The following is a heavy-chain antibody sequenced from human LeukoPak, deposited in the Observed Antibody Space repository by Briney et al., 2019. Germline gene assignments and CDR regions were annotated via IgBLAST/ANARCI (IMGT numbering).Heavy chain of an antibody. CDR2: ISSSSSYI. V-gene: IGHV3-21*01. Sequence: GGSLRLSCAASGFTFSSYSMNWVRQAPGKGLEWVSSISSSSSYIYYADSVKGRFTISRDNAKNSLYLQMNSLRAEDTAVYYCARDVAPAASHLDYWGQGTLVTVSS. CDR1: GFTFSSYS. CDR3: ARDVAPAASHLDY. J-gene: IGHJ4*02. D-gene: IGHD2-15*01.